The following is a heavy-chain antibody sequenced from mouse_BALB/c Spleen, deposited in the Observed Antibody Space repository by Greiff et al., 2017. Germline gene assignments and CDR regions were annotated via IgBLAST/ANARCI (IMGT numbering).Heavy chain of an antibody. D-gene: IGHD3-1*01. CDR2: IYPYNGGT. CDR3: AKGAALATYYFDY. Sequence: EVQLQQSGPELVKPGASVKISCKASGYTFTDYNMHWVKQSHGKSPEWLGYIYPYNGGTGYNQKFKIQATLTVEHSSSTDYMELRSLTSEDSAVYYCAKGAALATYYFDYWGQGTTLTVSS. V-gene: IGHV1S29*02. J-gene: IGHJ2*01. CDR1: GYTFTDYN.